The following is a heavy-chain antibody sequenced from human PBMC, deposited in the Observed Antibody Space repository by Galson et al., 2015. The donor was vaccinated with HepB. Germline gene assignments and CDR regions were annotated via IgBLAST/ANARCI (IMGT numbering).Heavy chain of an antibody. Sequence: QSGAEVKKPGASVKVSCKASGYTFTGHYMHWVRQAPGQGLEWMGLINPRGDGTSSAQKFRGGVTMTRDTSTSTDYMELSSLTSEDTAVYYCARDVSGTSGGWSWWWLDPWGQGTLVTVSS. D-gene: IGHD2-15*01. CDR3: ARDVSGTSGGWSWWWLDP. J-gene: IGHJ5*02. CDR1: GYTFTGHY. V-gene: IGHV1-46*01. CDR2: INPRGDGT.